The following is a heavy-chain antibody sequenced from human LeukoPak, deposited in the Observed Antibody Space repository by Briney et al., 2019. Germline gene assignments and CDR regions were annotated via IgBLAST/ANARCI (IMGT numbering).Heavy chain of an antibody. CDR3: ARETPIAS. V-gene: IGHV3-11*05. Sequence: GGSLRLSCAASGFTFSDYYMSWIRQAPGKGLEWVSYISSSSSYTNYADTVKGRFTISRDNANSSPYMQMNRLRAEDTAVYYCARETPIASWSQERLVTVCS. CDR2: ISSSSSYT. CDR1: GFTFSDYY. D-gene: IGHD2-15*01. J-gene: IGHJ4*02.